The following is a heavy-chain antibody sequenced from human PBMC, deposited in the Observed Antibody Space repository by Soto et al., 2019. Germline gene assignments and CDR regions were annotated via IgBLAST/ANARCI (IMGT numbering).Heavy chain of an antibody. D-gene: IGHD3-3*02. V-gene: IGHV1-18*01. J-gene: IGHJ6*03. CDR1: GYTYTCYG. CDR3: ARVAIRNYYLDV. Sequence: ASVRVSCKASGYTYTCYGISWVRQAPGQGLEWMGWISAYNGNTNYAQKLQGRVTMTTDTSTSTAYMELRSLRSDDTAVDYCARVAIRNYYLDVWGKGTTVTVS. CDR2: ISAYNGNT.